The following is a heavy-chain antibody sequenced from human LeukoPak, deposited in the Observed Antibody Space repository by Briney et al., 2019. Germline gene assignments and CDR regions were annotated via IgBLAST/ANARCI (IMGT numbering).Heavy chain of an antibody. V-gene: IGHV3-21*01. D-gene: IGHD1-1*01. J-gene: IGHJ4*02. Sequence: GGSLRLSCAATGFTFSSYTMHWIRQAPGKGLEWVSSISGSNSYIFYADSVKGRFTVSRDNAKDSLYLQMNSLRAEDTAVYYCARALTTLTYEGYWGQGTLVTVSS. CDR3: ARALTTLTYEGY. CDR1: GFTFSSYT. CDR2: ISGSNSYI.